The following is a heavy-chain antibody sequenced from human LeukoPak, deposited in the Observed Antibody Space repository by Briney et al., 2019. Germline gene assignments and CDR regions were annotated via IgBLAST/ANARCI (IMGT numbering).Heavy chain of an antibody. CDR3: AREELEPSTHPFDP. D-gene: IGHD1-7*01. CDR1: GITFSGHW. Sequence: GGSLRLSCAASGITFSGHWMHWVRQTPGKGLVWVSRINGDGSSTAYADSVKGRFTISRDNAKNTVYLQMNSLGVDDTAVYYCAREELEPSTHPFDPWGQGTLVTVSS. CDR2: INGDGSST. V-gene: IGHV3-74*03. J-gene: IGHJ5*02.